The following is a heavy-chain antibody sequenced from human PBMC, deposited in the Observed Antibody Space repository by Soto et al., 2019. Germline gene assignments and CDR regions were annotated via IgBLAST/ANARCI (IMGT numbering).Heavy chain of an antibody. CDR2: INSDGSST. J-gene: IGHJ4*02. CDR1: GFTLSSYW. D-gene: IGHD3-22*01. V-gene: IGHV3-74*01. CDR3: ARDPGTGYYDSSGYYYD. Sequence: GGSLRLSCAAPGFTLSSYWMHWARQAPGKGLVWVSRINSDGSSTSYADSVKGRFTISRDNAKNTLYLQMNSLRAEDTAVYYCARDPGTGYYDSSGYYYDWGQGTLVTVSS.